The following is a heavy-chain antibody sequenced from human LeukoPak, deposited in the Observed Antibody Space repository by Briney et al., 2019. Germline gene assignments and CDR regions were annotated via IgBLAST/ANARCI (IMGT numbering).Heavy chain of an antibody. CDR3: ARDAGYGYDRFDY. Sequence: LTGGSLRLSCVASGFIFRSYWMAWVRQAPGKGLEWVANIKEDGSDKNYVDSLKGRFTISRDNAKNSLYLQMNSLRAEDTAVYYCARDAGYGYDRFDYWGQGTQVTVSS. CDR1: GFIFRSYW. J-gene: IGHJ4*02. V-gene: IGHV3-7*01. CDR2: IKEDGSDK. D-gene: IGHD5-18*01.